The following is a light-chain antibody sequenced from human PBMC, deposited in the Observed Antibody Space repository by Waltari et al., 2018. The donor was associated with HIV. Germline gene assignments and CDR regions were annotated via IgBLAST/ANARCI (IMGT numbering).Light chain of an antibody. Sequence: DIVVTQSPAILSVSPGERVTLSCRASQGVGSNLAWYQQKVGQAPRLLIYGAATRAAEIPVRFSGSGSGTDFTLTIDSLQSEDFATYYCQQYNIRPRGNTFGQGTKLQIK. CDR2: GAA. V-gene: IGKV3-15*01. CDR1: QGVGSN. J-gene: IGKJ2*01. CDR3: QQYNIRPRGNT.